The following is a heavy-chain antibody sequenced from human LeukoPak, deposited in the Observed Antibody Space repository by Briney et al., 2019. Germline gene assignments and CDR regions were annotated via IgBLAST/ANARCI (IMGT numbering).Heavy chain of an antibody. CDR2: IKSKTDGGTT. Sequence: GGSLRLSCAASGFTFSNAWMSWVRQAPGKGLEWVGRIKSKTDGGTTDYAAPVKGRITISRDDSKNTTHLQMNSLKTEDTAVYYCTTDSAYCSSTSCYTFDYWGQGTLVTVSS. J-gene: IGHJ4*02. V-gene: IGHV3-15*01. CDR1: GFTFSNAW. D-gene: IGHD2-2*02. CDR3: TTDSAYCSSTSCYTFDY.